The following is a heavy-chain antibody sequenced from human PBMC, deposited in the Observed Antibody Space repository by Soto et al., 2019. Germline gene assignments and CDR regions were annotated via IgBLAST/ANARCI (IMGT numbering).Heavy chain of an antibody. CDR2: ISAYNGNT. CDR3: ARGDYYDSSGYYPDDY. V-gene: IGHV1-18*04. D-gene: IGHD3-22*01. J-gene: IGHJ4*02. Sequence: ASVKVSCKXSGYTFTSYGISWVRQAPGQGLEWMGWISAYNGNTNYAQKLQGRVTMTTDTSTSTAYMELRSLRSDDTAVYYCARGDYYDSSGYYPDDYWGQGTLVTVSS. CDR1: GYTFTSYG.